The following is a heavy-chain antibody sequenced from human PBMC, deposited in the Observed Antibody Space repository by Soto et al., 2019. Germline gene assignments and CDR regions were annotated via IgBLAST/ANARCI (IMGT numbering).Heavy chain of an antibody. J-gene: IGHJ4*01. CDR3: ANYPTTVSSDY. CDR2: IYYSGST. D-gene: IGHD4-17*01. CDR1: DGSIASSSYY. Sequence: SVTLSPSSITDDGSIASSSYYWGWIRQPPGKGLEWIGSIYYSGSTYYNPSLKSRVTISVDTSKNQFSLKLSSVTAADTAVYYCANYPTTVSSDYW. V-gene: IGHV4-39*07.